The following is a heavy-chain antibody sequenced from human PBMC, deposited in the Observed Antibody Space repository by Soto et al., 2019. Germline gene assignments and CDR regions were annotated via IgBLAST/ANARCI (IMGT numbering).Heavy chain of an antibody. CDR2: ISYDGSNK. CDR1: GFTFSSYA. J-gene: IGHJ3*02. Sequence: LRLSCAASGFTFSSYAMHWVRQAPGKGLEWVAVISYDGSNKYYADSVKGRFTISRDNPKNTLYLQMNSLRAEDTAVYYCARGDLDAFDIWGQGTMVTVSS. V-gene: IGHV3-30-3*01. CDR3: ARGDLDAFDI.